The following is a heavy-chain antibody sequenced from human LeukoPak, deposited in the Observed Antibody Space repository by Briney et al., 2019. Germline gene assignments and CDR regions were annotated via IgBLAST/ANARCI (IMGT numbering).Heavy chain of an antibody. J-gene: IGHJ3*02. D-gene: IGHD3-16*02. CDR1: GGSTSSGDYY. Sequence: PSQTLSLTCTVSGGSTSSGDYYWSWIRQPPGKSLEWIGYIYYSGSTYYNPSLKSRVTISVDTSKNQFSLKLSSVTAADTAVYYCARDRSTGQDAFDIWGQGTMVTVSS. CDR3: ARDRSTGQDAFDI. V-gene: IGHV4-30-4*01. CDR2: IYYSGST.